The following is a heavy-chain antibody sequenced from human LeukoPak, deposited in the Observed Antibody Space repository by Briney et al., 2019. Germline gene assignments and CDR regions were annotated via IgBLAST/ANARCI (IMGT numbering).Heavy chain of an antibody. V-gene: IGHV3-21*04. D-gene: IGHD2-15*01. CDR1: GFTFSSYS. CDR2: ISSSSSYI. J-gene: IGHJ3*02. Sequence: GGSLRLSCAASGFTFSSYSMNWVRQAPGKGLEWVSSISSSSSYIYYADSVKGRFTISRDNSKNTLYLQMNSLRAEDTAVYYCAKDLYCSGGSCYWGWAFDIWGQGTMVTVSS. CDR3: AKDLYCSGGSCYWGWAFDI.